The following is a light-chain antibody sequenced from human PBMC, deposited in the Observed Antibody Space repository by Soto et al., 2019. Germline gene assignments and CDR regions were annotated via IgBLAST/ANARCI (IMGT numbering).Light chain of an antibody. CDR3: QQYNNWPPEYT. V-gene: IGKV3-15*01. CDR1: QSLSSN. CDR2: GAS. J-gene: IGKJ2*01. Sequence: EIVMTQSPATLSVSPGERATLSCRASQSLSSNLAWYQQKPGQAPRLLIYGASSRATGIPARFSGSGSGTEFTLTISSLQSEDSAVYYCQQYNNWPPEYTFGQGTKLEIK.